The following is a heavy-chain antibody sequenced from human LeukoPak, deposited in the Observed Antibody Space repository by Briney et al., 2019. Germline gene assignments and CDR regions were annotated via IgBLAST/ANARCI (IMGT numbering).Heavy chain of an antibody. J-gene: IGHJ4*02. V-gene: IGHV4-59*08. Sequence: SETLSLTCTVSGGSISSYYWSWIRQPPGKGLEWIGYIYYSGSTNYNPSLKSRVTILVDTSKNQFSLKLSSVTAADTAVYYCARLAAAGYVGYWGQGTLVTVSS. D-gene: IGHD6-13*01. CDR2: IYYSGST. CDR3: ARLAAAGYVGY. CDR1: GGSISSYY.